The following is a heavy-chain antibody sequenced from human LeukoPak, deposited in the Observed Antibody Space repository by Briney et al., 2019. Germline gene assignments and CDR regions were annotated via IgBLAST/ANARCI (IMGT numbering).Heavy chain of an antibody. V-gene: IGHV1-69*13. D-gene: IGHD5-18*01. CDR3: AREAIYSYGLATYYYYGMDV. J-gene: IGHJ6*02. Sequence: SVKVPCKASGGTFSSYAISWVRQAPGQGLEWMGGIIPIFGTANYAQKFQGRVTITADESTSTAYMELSSLRSEDTAVYYCAREAIYSYGLATYYYYGMDVWGQGTTVTVSS. CDR2: IIPIFGTA. CDR1: GGTFSSYA.